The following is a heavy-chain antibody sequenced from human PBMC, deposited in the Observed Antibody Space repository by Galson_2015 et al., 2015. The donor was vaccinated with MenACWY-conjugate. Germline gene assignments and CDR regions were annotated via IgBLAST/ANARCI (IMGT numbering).Heavy chain of an antibody. D-gene: IGHD3-9*01. CDR2: VYSVGST. CDR3: VREDYDILTGSYMDV. Sequence: SLRLSCAASGFTVSSNHMSWVRQAPGKGLEWVSVVYSVGSTYYADSVKGRFTISRDNSKNTLYLQMNSLRAEDTAVYYCVREDYDILTGSYMDVWGKGTTVTVSS. J-gene: IGHJ6*03. V-gene: IGHV3-53*01. CDR1: GFTVSSNH.